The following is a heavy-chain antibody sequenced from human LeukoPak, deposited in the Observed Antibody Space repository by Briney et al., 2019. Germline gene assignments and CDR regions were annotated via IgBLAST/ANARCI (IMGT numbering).Heavy chain of an antibody. V-gene: IGHV3-23*01. CDR1: GFTFSSYA. D-gene: IGHD2-2*01. CDR2: ISGSGGGT. CDR3: ARDLDCSSTSCYGRYYGMDV. Sequence: SGGSLRLSCAASGFTFSSYAMSWVRQAPGKGLEWVSAISGSGGGTYYADSVKGRFTISRDNSKNTLYLQMNSLRAEDTAVYYCARDLDCSSTSCYGRYYGMDVWGQGTTVTVSS. J-gene: IGHJ6*02.